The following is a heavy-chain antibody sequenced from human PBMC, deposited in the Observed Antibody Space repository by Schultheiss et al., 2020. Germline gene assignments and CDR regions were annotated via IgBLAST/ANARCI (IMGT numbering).Heavy chain of an antibody. CDR1: GGSISSYY. J-gene: IGHJ4*02. Sequence: SETLSLTCTVSGGSISSYYWGWIRQPPGKGLEWIGSIYTSGSTNYNPSLKSRVTISVDTSKNQFSLKLSSVTAADTAVYYCARDQGVVRWYYWGQGTLVTVSS. CDR3: ARDQGVVRWYY. V-gene: IGHV4-4*08. D-gene: IGHD4-23*01. CDR2: IYTSGST.